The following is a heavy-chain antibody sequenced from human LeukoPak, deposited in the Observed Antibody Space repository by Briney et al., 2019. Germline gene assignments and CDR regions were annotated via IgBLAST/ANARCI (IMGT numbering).Heavy chain of an antibody. CDR3: GKLRDSSSKYYFDY. CDR2: IYPGDSDT. V-gene: IGHV5-51*01. J-gene: IGHJ4*02. CDR1: GYSFTSYW. Sequence: GESLKISCKGSGYSFTSYWIGWVRQMPGKGPEWMGIIYPGDSDTRYSPSFQGQVSISADKTISTAYLQWTSLKASDTAMYFCGKLRDSSSKYYFDYWGQGTLVTVSS. D-gene: IGHD6-6*01.